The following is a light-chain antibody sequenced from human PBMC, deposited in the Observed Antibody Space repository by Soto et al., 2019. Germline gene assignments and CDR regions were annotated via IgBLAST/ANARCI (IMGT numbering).Light chain of an antibody. J-gene: IGKJ4*01. Sequence: EIVLTQSPATLSLSPGERATLSCRASQSVSSYLAWYQHKPGQAPRLLIYDASNRATGIPARFSGSGSGTDFTLTISSLETEDFAVYYWQQRADWPPLTFGGGTKVEIK. CDR2: DAS. V-gene: IGKV3-11*01. CDR1: QSVSSY. CDR3: QQRADWPPLT.